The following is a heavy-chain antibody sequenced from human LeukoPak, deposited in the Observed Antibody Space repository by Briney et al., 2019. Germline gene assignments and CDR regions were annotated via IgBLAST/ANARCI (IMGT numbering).Heavy chain of an antibody. J-gene: IGHJ3*02. CDR2: INAGSGST. V-gene: IGHV1-3*01. CDR3: ARPGYFDSSGYYSADAFDI. D-gene: IGHD3-22*01. CDR1: GYIFTSQT. Sequence: ASVKVSCKASGYIFTSQTIHWVRQAPGQSPEWMGWINAGSGSTKYSQRFQGRLIITRDTSATTVYMELSSLRSEDTAIYYCARPGYFDSSGYYSADAFDIWGQGTMVTVSS.